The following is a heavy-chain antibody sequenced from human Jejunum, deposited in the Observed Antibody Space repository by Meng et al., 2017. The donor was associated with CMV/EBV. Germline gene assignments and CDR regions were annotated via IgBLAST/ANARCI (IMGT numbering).Heavy chain of an antibody. D-gene: IGHD1-1*01. V-gene: IGHV1-18*01. CDR2: IRSYNGDT. CDR3: ARSGINDFGFFDY. Sequence: KVSGDNFRSYVFSWVRQAPGQGLEWLGWIRSYNGDTRYAQRLQGRVTMTQDTSTNTAYMELTSLTSDDTAVYYCARSGINDFGFFDYWGQGSLVTVSS. CDR1: GDNFRSYV. J-gene: IGHJ4*02.